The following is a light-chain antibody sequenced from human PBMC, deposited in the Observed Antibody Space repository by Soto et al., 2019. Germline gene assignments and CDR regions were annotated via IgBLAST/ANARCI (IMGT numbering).Light chain of an antibody. CDR3: QQYYTYPWT. Sequence: DIQMTQSPSTLSASVGDRVTITCRASESIRSWLAWYQQKAGKVPRLLIYRASALESGVPSRFSGGNSGTEFTLTRRSLQPDDFATYYCQQYYTYPWTCGPGTKVEIQ. J-gene: IGKJ1*01. CDR1: ESIRSW. V-gene: IGKV1-5*03. CDR2: RAS.